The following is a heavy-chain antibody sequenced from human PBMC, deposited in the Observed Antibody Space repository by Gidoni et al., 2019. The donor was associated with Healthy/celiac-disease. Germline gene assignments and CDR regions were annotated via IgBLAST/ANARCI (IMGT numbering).Heavy chain of an antibody. CDR3: VKASTPGYCSGGSCYSEDNWFDP. CDR1: GFTFSSYA. CDR2: ISSNGGST. V-gene: IGHV3-64D*06. J-gene: IGHJ5*02. Sequence: EVQLVESGGGLVQPGGSLRLSCSASGFTFSSYAMHLVRQAPGKGLEYVSAISSNGGSTYYADYVKGRFTISRDNSKNTLYLQMSSLRAEDTAVYYCVKASTPGYCSGGSCYSEDNWFDPWGQGTLVTVSS. D-gene: IGHD2-15*01.